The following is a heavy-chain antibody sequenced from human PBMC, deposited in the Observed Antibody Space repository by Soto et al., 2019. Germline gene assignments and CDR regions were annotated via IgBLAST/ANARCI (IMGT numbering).Heavy chain of an antibody. CDR3: ARGLRGYSYGSPFDY. CDR2: IYYSGST. J-gene: IGHJ4*02. CDR1: GGSISSGDYY. D-gene: IGHD5-18*01. Sequence: QVQLQESGPGLVKPSQTLSLTCTVSGGSISSGDYYCNWIRQPPGKGLEWIGYIYYSGSTYYNPSLKSRVTISVDTSKNQFSLNLNSVTAADTAVYYCARGLRGYSYGSPFDYWGQGALVTVSS. V-gene: IGHV4-31*03.